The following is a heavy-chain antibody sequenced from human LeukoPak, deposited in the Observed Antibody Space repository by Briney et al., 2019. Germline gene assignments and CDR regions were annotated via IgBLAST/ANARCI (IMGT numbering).Heavy chain of an antibody. V-gene: IGHV3-48*02. Sequence: QTGGSLRLSCAASGFTFSSYAISWVRQAPGEGLEWVSYISSSSSTIYYADSVKGRFTISRDNAKNSLYLQMNSLRDEDTAVYYCARVLRGDCDYWGQGTLVTVSS. CDR3: ARVLRGDCDY. CDR1: GFTFSSYA. J-gene: IGHJ4*02. D-gene: IGHD4-17*01. CDR2: ISSSSSTI.